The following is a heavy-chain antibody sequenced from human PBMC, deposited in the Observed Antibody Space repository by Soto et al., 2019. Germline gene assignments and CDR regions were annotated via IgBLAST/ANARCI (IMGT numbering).Heavy chain of an antibody. CDR1: GYTFNNYW. V-gene: IGHV5-51*01. J-gene: IGHJ3*02. Sequence: PGESLKISCQGFGYTFNNYWIGWVRQMPGKGLEWMGVIYPGDSDTRYCPSFQGQVTISADRSISTVYLQWSSLKASDTAIYYCARNDILTGSPFDIWGQGTTVTVSS. CDR3: ARNDILTGSPFDI. D-gene: IGHD3-9*01. CDR2: IYPGDSDT.